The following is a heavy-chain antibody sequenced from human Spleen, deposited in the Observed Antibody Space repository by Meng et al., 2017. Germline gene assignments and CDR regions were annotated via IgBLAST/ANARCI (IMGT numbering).Heavy chain of an antibody. Sequence: QVALKAGGPGLLKPSETLSLTCVVSGGSFSDYYWSWIRQPPGKGLEWIGEINHSGSTNYNPSLESRATISVDTSQNNLSLKLSSVTAADSAVYYCARGPTTMAHDFDYWGQGTLVTVSS. CDR2: INHSGST. V-gene: IGHV4-34*01. CDR3: ARGPTTMAHDFDY. J-gene: IGHJ4*02. CDR1: GGSFSDYY. D-gene: IGHD4-11*01.